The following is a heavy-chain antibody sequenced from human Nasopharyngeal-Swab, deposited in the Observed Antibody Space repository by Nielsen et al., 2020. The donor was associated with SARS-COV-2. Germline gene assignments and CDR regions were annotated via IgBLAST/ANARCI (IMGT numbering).Heavy chain of an antibody. CDR2: ISAYGENA. Sequence: ASVKVSCKASGYIFISYGISWVRQAPGQGLEWMGWISAYGENAKYAQKFQDRVTMTTDTSTTTAYMEVRSLRSDGTAVYYCARDGNSNYDYYGMDVWGQGTTVTVSS. CDR3: ARDGNSNYDYYGMDV. J-gene: IGHJ6*02. D-gene: IGHD1-7*01. V-gene: IGHV1-18*01. CDR1: GYIFISYG.